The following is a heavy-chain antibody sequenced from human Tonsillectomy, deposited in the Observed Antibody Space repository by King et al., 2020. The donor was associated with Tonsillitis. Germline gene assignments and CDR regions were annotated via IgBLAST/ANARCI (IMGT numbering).Heavy chain of an antibody. J-gene: IGHJ4*02. CDR1: GFTFGDYV. CDR2: INGDGGTT. V-gene: IGHV3-43D*03. D-gene: IGHD6-19*01. CDR3: VQGRAGRAVANLDY. Sequence: VQLVESGGVVVQPGGSLRLSCAASGFTFGDYVMHWVRQDPGKGLQWVSLINGDGGTTYYGNSVKGRFTISRDNSKSPLYLQMNGLRAEDTVFYYCVQGRAGRAVANLDYWGQGTLVTVSS.